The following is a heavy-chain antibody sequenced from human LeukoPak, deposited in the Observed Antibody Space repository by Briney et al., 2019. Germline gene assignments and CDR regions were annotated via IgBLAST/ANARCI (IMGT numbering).Heavy chain of an antibody. Sequence: SETLSLTCTVSGGSISSSSYYWGWIRQPPGKGLEWVGSIYYSGSTYYNPSLKSRVTISVDTSKNQFPLKLSSVTAADTAVYYCARDFNLGYWGQGTLVTVSS. CDR1: GGSISSSSYY. CDR2: IYYSGST. J-gene: IGHJ4*02. CDR3: ARDFNLGY. V-gene: IGHV4-39*06.